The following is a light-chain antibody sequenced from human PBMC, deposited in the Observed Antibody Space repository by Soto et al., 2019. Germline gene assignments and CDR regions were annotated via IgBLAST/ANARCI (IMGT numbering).Light chain of an antibody. V-gene: IGKV2-28*01. CDR3: MQSLETPPT. J-gene: IGKJ1*01. Sequence: DIVMTQSPISLPVTPGEPASISCRSSQSLLNSNGYNYLDWYLQKPGQSPQLLIYLGSNRASGVPDRFSGSGSGTDFRLKISRVEAEDVGVYCCMQSLETPPTFGQGTKVEIK. CDR1: QSLLNSNGYNY. CDR2: LGS.